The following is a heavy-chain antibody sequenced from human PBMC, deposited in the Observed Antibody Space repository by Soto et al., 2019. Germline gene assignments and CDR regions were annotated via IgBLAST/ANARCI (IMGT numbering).Heavy chain of an antibody. J-gene: IGHJ6*03. CDR1: SGSISSSNW. V-gene: IGHV4-4*02. CDR2: IYHSGST. Sequence: PSETLSLTCAVSSGSISSSNWWSWVRQPPGKGLEWIGEIYHSGSTSYNPSLKSRVTISVDKSKNQFSLKLSSVTAAETAVYYCARDSPYYYMDVWGKGTTVTVSS. CDR3: ARDSPYYYMDV.